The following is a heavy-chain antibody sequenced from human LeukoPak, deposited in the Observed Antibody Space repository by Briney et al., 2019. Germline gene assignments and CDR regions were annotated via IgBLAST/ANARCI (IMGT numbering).Heavy chain of an antibody. J-gene: IGHJ4*02. D-gene: IGHD1-26*01. CDR2: IYPADSDT. CDR1: GYIFTNYW. Sequence: GESLKISCQVSGYIFTNYWIGWVRQMPGKGLESMGIIYPADSDTTYSPSFEGQVTISADKSIDTVYLQWSSLKASDTAIYYCARRLSGNEDYWGQGTPVTVSS. CDR3: ARRLSGNEDY. V-gene: IGHV5-51*01.